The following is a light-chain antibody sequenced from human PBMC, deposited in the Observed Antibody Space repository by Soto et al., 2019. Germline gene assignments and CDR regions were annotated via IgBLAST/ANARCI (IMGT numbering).Light chain of an antibody. CDR3: MQALQTPWT. CDR1: QSLLHSNGYNY. V-gene: IGKV2-28*01. CDR2: LGS. J-gene: IGKJ1*01. Sequence: DIVMTQSPLSLPVTPGEPASISCRSSQSLLHSNGYNYLDWYLQKPGQSPRLLIYLGSHRASGVPDRFSGSGSGTDFTLKISRVEAEDVGVYYCMQALQTPWTFGQGTKVDIK.